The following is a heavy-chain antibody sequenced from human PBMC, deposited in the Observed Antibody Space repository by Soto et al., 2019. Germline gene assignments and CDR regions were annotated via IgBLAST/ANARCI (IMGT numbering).Heavy chain of an antibody. CDR2: ISGSGGSS. J-gene: IGHJ6*02. V-gene: IGHV3-23*01. CDR1: GFTFTKFA. CDR3: AKRGYSYGSAMDV. D-gene: IGHD5-18*01. Sequence: XGSLRLSGAASGFTFTKFALSGVRQAPGKGLEWVSGISGSGGSSYYADSVKGRFTISRDNSKSTLFLQMNSLRAEDTAVYYCAKRGYSYGSAMDVWGQGTTVTVSS.